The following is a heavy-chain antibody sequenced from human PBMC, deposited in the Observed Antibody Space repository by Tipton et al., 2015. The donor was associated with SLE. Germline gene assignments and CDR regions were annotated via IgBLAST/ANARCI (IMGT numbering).Heavy chain of an antibody. Sequence: TLSLTCAMDGESFSAYYWSWIRQSPGKGLEWIGEINFSGNTYYNPSLKSRVTISLDTSKREFSLNLNFVTAADTSVYYCARDYTPSRIQHWGQGTLVTVSS. CDR3: ARDYTPSRIQH. CDR1: GESFSAYY. D-gene: IGHD4-11*01. CDR2: INFSGNT. J-gene: IGHJ1*01. V-gene: IGHV4-34*01.